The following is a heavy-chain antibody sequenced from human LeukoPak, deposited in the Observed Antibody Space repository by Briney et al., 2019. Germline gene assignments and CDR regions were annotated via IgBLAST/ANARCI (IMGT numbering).Heavy chain of an antibody. D-gene: IGHD3-22*01. CDR2: ISAYNGNT. CDR1: GYTFTSYG. CDR3: ARGYYDSSGYYYGWFDP. J-gene: IGHJ5*02. V-gene: IGHV1-18*01. Sequence: ASVKVSCKASGYTFTSYGISWVRQAPGQGLEWMGWISAYNGNTNYAQKLQGRVTMTTDTSTSTAYMELSSLRSEDTAVYYCARGYYDSSGYYYGWFDPWGQGTLVTVSS.